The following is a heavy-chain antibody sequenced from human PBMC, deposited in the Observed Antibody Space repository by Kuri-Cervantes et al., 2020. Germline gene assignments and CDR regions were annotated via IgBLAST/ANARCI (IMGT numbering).Heavy chain of an antibody. CDR3: AKETTPGIAAAGTRGGFDY. D-gene: IGHD6-13*01. Sequence: GESLKISCAASGFTFSSYWMSWVRQAPGKGLEWVSAISDRGGSTYYADSVKGRFTISRDDSKNSLYLQMNSLRAEDTALYYCAKETTPGIAAAGTRGGFDYWGQGTLVTVSS. V-gene: IGHV3-23*01. CDR2: ISDRGGST. CDR1: GFTFSSYW. J-gene: IGHJ4*02.